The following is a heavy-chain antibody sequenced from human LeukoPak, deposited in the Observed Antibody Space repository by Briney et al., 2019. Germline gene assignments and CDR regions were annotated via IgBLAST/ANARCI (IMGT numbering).Heavy chain of an antibody. CDR3: ARGGGSGSFDP. Sequence: GGSLRLACAASGFTFSSYDMHWVRQATGKGLEWVSAIGTAGDTYYPGSVKGRFTISRENAKNSLYLQMNSLRAGDTAVYYCARGGGSGSFDPWGQGTLVTVSS. V-gene: IGHV3-13*01. CDR2: IGTAGDT. CDR1: GFTFSSYD. J-gene: IGHJ5*02. D-gene: IGHD3-10*01.